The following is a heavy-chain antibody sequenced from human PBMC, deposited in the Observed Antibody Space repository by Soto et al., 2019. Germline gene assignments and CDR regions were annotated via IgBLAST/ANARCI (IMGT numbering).Heavy chain of an antibody. CDR3: TKCSGRIFDN. Sequence: EVQLLESGGGSVQPGGSLRVSCAASGFSFSTYAMGWVRQAPGKGLEWVAALSGSGDSTYYAESVKGRFTISRDNSKDTLYLEMNSLRVDDPAVYYCTKCSGRIFDNWGQGTLVTVSS. J-gene: IGHJ4*02. CDR1: GFSFSTYA. D-gene: IGHD3-9*01. V-gene: IGHV3-23*01. CDR2: LSGSGDST.